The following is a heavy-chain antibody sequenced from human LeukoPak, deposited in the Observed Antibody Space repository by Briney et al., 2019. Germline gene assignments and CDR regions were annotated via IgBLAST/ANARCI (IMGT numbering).Heavy chain of an antibody. CDR3: ASTGMAAAGSDY. CDR1: GGSISSGSYY. CDR2: IYTSGST. J-gene: IGHJ4*02. D-gene: IGHD6-13*01. V-gene: IGHV4-61*02. Sequence: SQTLSLTCTVSGGSISSGSYYWSWIRQPAGKGLEWIGRIYTSGSTNYNPSLKSRVTISVDTSKNQFSLKLSSVTAADTAVYYCASTGMAAAGSDYWGQGTLVTVSS.